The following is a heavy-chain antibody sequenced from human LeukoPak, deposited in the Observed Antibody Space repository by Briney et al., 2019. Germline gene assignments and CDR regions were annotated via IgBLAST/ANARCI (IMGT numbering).Heavy chain of an antibody. Sequence: GGSLRLSCAASGFTFSGFWMHWVRQAPGKGLVWVSRISSDGSSTSYADSVKGRSTISRDNAKNTLYLQMNSLRAEDTAVYYCARETDCGGGGCYRGPFDSWGQGTMVTISS. CDR2: ISSDGSST. V-gene: IGHV3-74*01. D-gene: IGHD2-21*01. CDR3: ARETDCGGGGCYRGPFDS. J-gene: IGHJ3*02. CDR1: GFTFSGFW.